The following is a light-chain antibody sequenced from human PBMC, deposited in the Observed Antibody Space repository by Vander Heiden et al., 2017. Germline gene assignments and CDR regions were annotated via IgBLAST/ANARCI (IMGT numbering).Light chain of an antibody. CDR2: EAS. CDR1: QDISNY. J-gene: IGKJ4*01. CDR3: QQYDNLPLT. Sequence: DIQMTQSPSSLSASVGDRVTITCQASQDISNYLNGYQQKPGKAPKLLIYEASNWETGVPSRFSGSGSGTDFTFTISSLQPEDIATYYCQQYDNLPLTFGGGTKVEIK. V-gene: IGKV1-33*01.